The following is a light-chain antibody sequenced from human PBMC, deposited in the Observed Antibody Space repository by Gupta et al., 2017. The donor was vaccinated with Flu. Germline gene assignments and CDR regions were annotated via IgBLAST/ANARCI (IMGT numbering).Light chain of an antibody. CDR2: GAS. V-gene: IGKV3-20*01. CDR3: QHNGDSFFT. CDR1: QSVTSSY. J-gene: IGKJ2*01. Sequence: EIVLTQSSATLSLSPRERATLSCRATQSVTSSYLAWYQQKNGQAPRLVIYGASSRATGIPDRVSGSGCGTEFTLTISDLEPEDFAVYYCQHNGDSFFTFGQGTKVEI.